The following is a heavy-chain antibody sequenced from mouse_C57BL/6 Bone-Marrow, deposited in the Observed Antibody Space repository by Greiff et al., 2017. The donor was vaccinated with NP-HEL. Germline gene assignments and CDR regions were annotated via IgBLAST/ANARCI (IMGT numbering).Heavy chain of an antibody. Sequence: VKLVESGPGLVQPSQSLSITCTVSGFSLTSYGVHWVRQSPGKGLEWLGVIWRGGSTDYNAAFMSRLSITKDNSKSQVFFKMNSLQADDTSIYYCAKKDYYGPWFAYWGQGTLVTVSA. CDR1: GFSLTSYG. V-gene: IGHV2-5*01. J-gene: IGHJ3*01. CDR3: AKKDYYGPWFAY. D-gene: IGHD1-1*01. CDR2: IWRGGST.